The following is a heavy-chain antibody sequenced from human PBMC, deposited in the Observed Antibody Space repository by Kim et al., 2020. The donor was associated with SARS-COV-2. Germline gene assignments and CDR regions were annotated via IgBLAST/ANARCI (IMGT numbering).Heavy chain of an antibody. D-gene: IGHD2-21*01. Sequence: GGSLRLSCVPSGFTFDTYAMSWVRQAPGKGLEWVSVISGGAVNKFYADSVRGRFTISRDNFKNTLYLQMNSLRDEDTALYYCAKMVIMDGYNYFYYYAM. CDR3: AKMVIMDGYNYFYYYAM. J-gene: IGHJ6*01. V-gene: IGHV3-23*01. CDR1: GFTFDTYA. CDR2: ISGGAVNK.